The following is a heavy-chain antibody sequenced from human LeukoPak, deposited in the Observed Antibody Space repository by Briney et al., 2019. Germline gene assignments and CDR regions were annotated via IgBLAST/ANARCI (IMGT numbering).Heavy chain of an antibody. CDR2: ISYDGSNK. CDR1: GFTFSNYA. J-gene: IGHJ3*02. CDR3: ARDLYDSSESAFDI. Sequence: GGPLRLSCAASGFTFSNYAMHWVRQAPGKGLEWVAVISYDGSNKYYADSVKGRFTISRDNSKNTLYLQMNSLRAEDTAVYYCARDLYDSSESAFDIWGQGTMVSVSS. D-gene: IGHD3-22*01. V-gene: IGHV3-30-3*01.